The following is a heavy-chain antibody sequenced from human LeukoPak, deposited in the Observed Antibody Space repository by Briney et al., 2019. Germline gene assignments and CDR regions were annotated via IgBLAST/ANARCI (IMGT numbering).Heavy chain of an antibody. D-gene: IGHD4-17*01. V-gene: IGHV3-74*01. Sequence: GGSLRLSCTASGFTFTSHWMHWVRQVPGKGLVWVSRINGDGSGTNHADSVKGRFTISRDNSKNTLYLQMNSLRAEDTAVYYCASTVTLDYWGQGTLVTVSS. CDR3: ASTVTLDY. J-gene: IGHJ4*02. CDR1: GFTFTSHW. CDR2: INGDGSGT.